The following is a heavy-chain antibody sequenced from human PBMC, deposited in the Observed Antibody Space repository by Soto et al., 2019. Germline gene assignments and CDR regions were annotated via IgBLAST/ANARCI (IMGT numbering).Heavy chain of an antibody. Sequence: QVQLVQSGAKVKKPGSSVKVSCKASGGTFSSYTISWVRQAPGQGLEWMGRIIPILGIANYAQKFQGRVTITADKSTSTAYMELSSLRSEDTAVYYCAIAYDSSGYYYVYWGQGTLVTVSS. D-gene: IGHD3-22*01. J-gene: IGHJ4*02. CDR1: GGTFSSYT. V-gene: IGHV1-69*02. CDR2: IIPILGIA. CDR3: AIAYDSSGYYYVY.